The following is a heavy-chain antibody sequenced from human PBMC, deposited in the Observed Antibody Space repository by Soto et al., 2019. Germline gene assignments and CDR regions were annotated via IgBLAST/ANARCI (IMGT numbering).Heavy chain of an antibody. CDR3: ARDSYYYDSSGYYVFDY. CDR2: IKRDGSEK. D-gene: IGHD3-22*01. V-gene: IGHV3-7*04. CDR1: GFTFSSYW. J-gene: IGHJ4*02. Sequence: GGSLRLSCAASGFTFSSYWMSWVRQAPGKGLEWVANIKRDGSEKYYVDSVKGRFTISRDNAKNSLYLQMNSLRAEDTAVYYCARDSYYYDSSGYYVFDYWGQGTLVTVSS.